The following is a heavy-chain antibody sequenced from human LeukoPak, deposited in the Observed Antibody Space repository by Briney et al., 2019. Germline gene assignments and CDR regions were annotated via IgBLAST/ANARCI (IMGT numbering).Heavy chain of an antibody. CDR2: IRYDGSNK. D-gene: IGHD6-6*01. CDR1: GFTFSSYG. V-gene: IGHV3-30*02. Sequence: GGSLRLSCAASGFTFSSYGMHWVRQAPGKGLEWVAFIRYDGSNKYYADSVKGRFTISRDNSKNTLYLEMNGLRTEDTAVYFCAKDIAARPRWFDPWGQGTLVAVSS. J-gene: IGHJ5*02. CDR3: AKDIAARPRWFDP.